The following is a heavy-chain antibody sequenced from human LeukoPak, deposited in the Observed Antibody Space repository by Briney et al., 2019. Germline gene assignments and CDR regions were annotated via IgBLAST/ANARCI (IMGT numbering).Heavy chain of an antibody. Sequence: SETLSLTCTVSGGSISSSSYYWGWIRQPPGKGLEWIGSIYYSGSTYYNPSLKSRVTISVDTSKNQFSLKLSSVTAADTAVYYSARHEGILSSPYGMDVWGQGTTVTVSS. CDR1: GGSISSSSYY. D-gene: IGHD2-2*01. J-gene: IGHJ6*02. V-gene: IGHV4-39*01. CDR3: ARHEGILSSPYGMDV. CDR2: IYYSGST.